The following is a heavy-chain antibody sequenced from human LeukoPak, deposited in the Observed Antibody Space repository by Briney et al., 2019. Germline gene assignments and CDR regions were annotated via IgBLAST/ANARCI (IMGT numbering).Heavy chain of an antibody. CDR1: GYTFTGYY. CDR3: ARGYYYDSSGYYASGFDAFDI. Sequence: AXVKVSCKASGYTFTGYYMHWVRQAPGQGVEWMGWINPNRGGTNYAQKVQGRVTMTRDTSISTAYMELSRLRSDDTAVYYCARGYYYDSSGYYASGFDAFDIWGQGTMVTVSS. D-gene: IGHD3-22*01. V-gene: IGHV1-2*02. CDR2: INPNRGGT. J-gene: IGHJ3*02.